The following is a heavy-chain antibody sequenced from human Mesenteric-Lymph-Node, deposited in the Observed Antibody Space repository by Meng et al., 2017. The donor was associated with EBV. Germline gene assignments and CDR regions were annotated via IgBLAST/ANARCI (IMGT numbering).Heavy chain of an antibody. CDR3: ARGGGVLTPLDY. Sequence: VSFQQGGAGLLKPSATLSLACAVYGASFSGYFWSWIRQPLGKGLEWIGEINHSGGTNYNPSLESRVTISVDASKNQFSLKLRSVTAADTAVYYCARGGGVLTPLDYWGQGGLVTVSS. CDR1: GASFSGYF. CDR2: INHSGGT. D-gene: IGHD4-23*01. J-gene: IGHJ4*02. V-gene: IGHV4-34*02.